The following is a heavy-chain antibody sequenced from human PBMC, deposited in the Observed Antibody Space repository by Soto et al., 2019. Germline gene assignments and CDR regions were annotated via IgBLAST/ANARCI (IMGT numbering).Heavy chain of an antibody. Sequence: ASVKVSCKASGYTFTSYGISWVRQAPGQGLEWMGWISAYNGNTNYAQKLQGRVTMTTDTSTSTAYMELGSLRSDDTAVYYCARVGTQYSSDAYYFDYWGQGTLVTVSS. D-gene: IGHD6-19*01. J-gene: IGHJ4*02. V-gene: IGHV1-18*01. CDR2: ISAYNGNT. CDR1: GYTFTSYG. CDR3: ARVGTQYSSDAYYFDY.